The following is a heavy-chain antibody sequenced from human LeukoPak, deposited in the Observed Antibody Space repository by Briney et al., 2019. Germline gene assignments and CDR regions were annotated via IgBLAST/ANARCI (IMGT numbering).Heavy chain of an antibody. CDR2: INHSGST. D-gene: IGHD4-23*01. V-gene: IGHV4-34*01. J-gene: IGHJ4*02. CDR3: ARAVVTTNFDY. Sequence: SETLSLTCAVYGGSFSGYYWSWIRQPPGKGLEWIGEINHSGSTNYNPSLKSRVTISVDTSKNQFSLKLSSVTAADTAVYYCARAVVTTNFDYWGQGTLVTVSS. CDR1: GGSFSGYY.